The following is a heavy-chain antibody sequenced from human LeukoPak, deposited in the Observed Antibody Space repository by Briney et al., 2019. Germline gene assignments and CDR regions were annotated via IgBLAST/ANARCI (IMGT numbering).Heavy chain of an antibody. Sequence: GGSLRLSCAASAFTFSSYAMSWVRQAPGKGLEWVSAISGSGYTTYYADSVKGRFTISRDNSKNSLYLQMNSLRAEDTAVYYCAKDLLMDDGSGSSYYYYGMDVWGQGTTVTVSS. D-gene: IGHD3-10*01. CDR3: AKDLLMDDGSGSSYYYYGMDV. CDR2: ISGSGYTT. CDR1: AFTFSSYA. V-gene: IGHV3-23*01. J-gene: IGHJ6*02.